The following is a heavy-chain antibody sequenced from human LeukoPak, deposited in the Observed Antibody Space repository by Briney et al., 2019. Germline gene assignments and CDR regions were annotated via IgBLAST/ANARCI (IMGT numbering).Heavy chain of an antibody. J-gene: IGHJ6*02. CDR1: GGSISSYY. CDR3: ARGYGSGSAELYYYYGMDV. D-gene: IGHD3-10*01. CDR2: IYYSGST. Sequence: SETLSLTCTVSGGSISSYYWSWIRQPPGKGLEWIGYIYYSGSTNYNHSLKSRVTISVDTSTNQFSLKLSSVTAADTAVYYCARGYGSGSAELYYYYGMDVWGQGTTVTVSS. V-gene: IGHV4-59*01.